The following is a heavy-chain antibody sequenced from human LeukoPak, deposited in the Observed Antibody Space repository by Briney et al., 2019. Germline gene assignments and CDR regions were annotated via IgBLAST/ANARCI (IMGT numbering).Heavy chain of an antibody. Sequence: PSETLSLTCTVSGGTISSNSHYWAWIRQPPGKGLEWIGSMYYTGTPYYNPSLKSRVTISVDTSKNQFSLKLSSVTAADTAVYYCARREVSSGYYPQYYFDYWGQGTLVTVSS. CDR2: MYYTGTP. CDR1: GGTISSNSHY. D-gene: IGHD3-22*01. CDR3: ARREVSSGYYPQYYFDY. V-gene: IGHV4-39*07. J-gene: IGHJ4*02.